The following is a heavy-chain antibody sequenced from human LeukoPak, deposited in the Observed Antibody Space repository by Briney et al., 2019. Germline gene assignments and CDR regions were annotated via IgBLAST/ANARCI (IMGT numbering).Heavy chain of an antibody. CDR2: ISSSSSYI. CDR1: GFTFSSYS. J-gene: IGHJ5*02. V-gene: IGHV3-21*01. CDR3: ARDNGPYDFWSGYTVP. Sequence: NPGGSLRLSCAASGFTFSSYSMNWVRQAPGKGLEWVSSISSSSSYIYYADSVKGRFTISRDNAKNSLYLQMNSLRAEDTAVYYCARDNGPYDFWSGYTVPWGQGTLVTVSS. D-gene: IGHD3-3*01.